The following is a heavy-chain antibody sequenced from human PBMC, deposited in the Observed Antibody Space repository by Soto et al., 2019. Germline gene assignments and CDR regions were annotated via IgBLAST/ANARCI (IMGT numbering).Heavy chain of an antibody. V-gene: IGHV3-23*01. Sequence: GGSLRLSCAASGFTFSSYAMSWVRQAPGKGLEWVSAISGSGGSTYYADSVKGRFTISRDNSKNTLYLQMNSLRAEDTAVYYCANWQRSEWELLRPTAVGYWGQGTLVTVSS. CDR1: GFTFSSYA. J-gene: IGHJ4*02. CDR3: ANWQRSEWELLRPTAVGY. D-gene: IGHD1-26*01. CDR2: ISGSGGST.